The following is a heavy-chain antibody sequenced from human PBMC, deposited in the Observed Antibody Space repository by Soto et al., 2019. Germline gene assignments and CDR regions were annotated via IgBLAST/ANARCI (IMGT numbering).Heavy chain of an antibody. V-gene: IGHV4-59*01. CDR1: GGSMSSNY. J-gene: IGHJ4*02. Sequence: SESLSPTCTVSGGSMSSNYWSWVREPAGKGLEWIGYIYSSGSTNYNPSLKSRVTISVDTSKNQFSLKLSSVTAADTAVYYCAREVRVYSNHHSFDNWGQGTLVTVS. CDR2: IYSSGST. D-gene: IGHD4-4*01. CDR3: AREVRVYSNHHSFDN.